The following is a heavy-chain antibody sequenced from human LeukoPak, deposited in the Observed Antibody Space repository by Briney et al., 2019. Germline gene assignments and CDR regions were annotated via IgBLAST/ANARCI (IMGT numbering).Heavy chain of an antibody. D-gene: IGHD3-22*01. J-gene: IGHJ5*02. CDR2: IIPIFGTA. CDR3: ATITMMGKNWFDP. Sequence: SVKVSCKAPGGTFSSYAISWVRQAPGQGLEWMGGIIPIFGTANYAQKFQGRVTITADESTSTAYMELSSLRSEDTAVYYCATITMMGKNWFDPWGQGTLVTVSS. CDR1: GGTFSSYA. V-gene: IGHV1-69*13.